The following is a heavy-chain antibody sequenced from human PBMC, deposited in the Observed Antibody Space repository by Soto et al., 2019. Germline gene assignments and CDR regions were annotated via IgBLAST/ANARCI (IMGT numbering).Heavy chain of an antibody. CDR2: IIPIFGTP. Sequence: QVQLVQSGAEVKKPGSSVKVSCKASGGTFRNYPFSWVRQAPGQGLEGMGGIIPIFGTPNYAQKFQGRITITTDESTTTVYLELSSLRSEDTAVYYCARVLEFRDGYVSHFDFWGQGTLVTVSS. CDR3: ARVLEFRDGYVSHFDF. CDR1: GGTFRNYP. D-gene: IGHD3-16*01. V-gene: IGHV1-69*01. J-gene: IGHJ4*02.